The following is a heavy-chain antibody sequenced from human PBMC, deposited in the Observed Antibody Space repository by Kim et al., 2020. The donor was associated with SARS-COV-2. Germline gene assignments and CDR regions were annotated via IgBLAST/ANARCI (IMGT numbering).Heavy chain of an antibody. J-gene: IGHJ4*02. D-gene: IGHD6-13*01. V-gene: IGHV3-11*01. Sequence: VTGRVAVHRDNAKNSLYLQMNSLRAEDTALYYCARDSGSSWYGTNIGYWGQGTLVTVSS. CDR3: ARDSGSSWYGTNIGY.